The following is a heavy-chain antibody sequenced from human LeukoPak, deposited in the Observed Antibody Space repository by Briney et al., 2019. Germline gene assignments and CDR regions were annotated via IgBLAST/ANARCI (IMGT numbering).Heavy chain of an antibody. D-gene: IGHD2-2*01. J-gene: IGHJ5*02. V-gene: IGHV1-2*04. CDR3: ARGGGLVPAASWMNWFDP. Sequence: GASVKVSCKASGYTFTGYYMHWVRQAPGQGLEWMGWINPNSGGTNYAQKFQGWVTMTRDTSISTAYMELSRLRSDDTAVYYCARGGGLVPAASWMNWFDPWGRGTLVTVSS. CDR2: INPNSGGT. CDR1: GYTFTGYY.